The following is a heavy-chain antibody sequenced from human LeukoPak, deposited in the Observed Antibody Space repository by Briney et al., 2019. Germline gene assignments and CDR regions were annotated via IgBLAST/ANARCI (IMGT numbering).Heavy chain of an antibody. D-gene: IGHD2-15*01. CDR2: IHWDDNK. CDR1: GFSLSTSGMR. V-gene: IGHV2-70*04. CDR3: ARIPQYCSGGTCYSGTFDY. Sequence: GPTLVKPIQPLTLTCTFSGFSLSTSGMRVSWIRQPPGKALEWLARIHWDDNKFYSTSLKTRLTISKDTSKNQVVLTMTNMDPVDTATYYCARIPQYCSGGTCYSGTFDYWGQGTLVTVSS. J-gene: IGHJ4*02.